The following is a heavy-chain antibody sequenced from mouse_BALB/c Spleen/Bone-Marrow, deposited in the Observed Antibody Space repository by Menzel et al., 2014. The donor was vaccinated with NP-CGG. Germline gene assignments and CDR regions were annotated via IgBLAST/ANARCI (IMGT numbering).Heavy chain of an antibody. V-gene: IGHV5-12-1*01. CDR1: GFAFSSYD. CDR2: ISSGGGST. Sequence: EVQVVESGGGLVKPGGSLKLSCAASGFAFSSYDMSWVRQTPEKRLEWVPYISSGGGSTYYPDTVKGRFTISRDNAKNTLYLQMSSLKSEDTAMYYCARPLYYYGSSPFYAMDYWGQGTSVTVSS. D-gene: IGHD1-1*01. CDR3: ARPLYYYGSSPFYAMDY. J-gene: IGHJ4*01.